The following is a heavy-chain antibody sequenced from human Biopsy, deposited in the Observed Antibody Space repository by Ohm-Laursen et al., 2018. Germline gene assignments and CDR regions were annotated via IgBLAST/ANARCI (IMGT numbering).Heavy chain of an antibody. D-gene: IGHD3-9*01. CDR3: ARDCFDLLTPNWFDP. Sequence: SQTLSLTCAVSGFSISSGYYWGWIRQPPGKGLEWIGSVYDSGKSYYNPSLKSRVTISVDVSKNQFSLKLSSVTAADTAVYYCARDCFDLLTPNWFDPWGQGTLVTVSS. CDR2: VYDSGKS. J-gene: IGHJ5*02. CDR1: GFSISSGYY. V-gene: IGHV4-38-2*02.